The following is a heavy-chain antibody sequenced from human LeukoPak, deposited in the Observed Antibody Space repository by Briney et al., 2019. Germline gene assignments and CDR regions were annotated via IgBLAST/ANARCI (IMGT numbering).Heavy chain of an antibody. Sequence: GGSLRRSCATSGFPFSSYDMNWVRQAPGKGLEWVSYIHSSGGTIYYADSVKGRFTISRDSAKNSVYLRMNSLRAEDTALYYCARKLTGTTYSDCWGQGILVTVSS. CDR3: ARKLTGTTYSDC. D-gene: IGHD4-17*01. CDR1: GFPFSSYD. CDR2: IHSSGGTI. V-gene: IGHV3-48*03. J-gene: IGHJ4*02.